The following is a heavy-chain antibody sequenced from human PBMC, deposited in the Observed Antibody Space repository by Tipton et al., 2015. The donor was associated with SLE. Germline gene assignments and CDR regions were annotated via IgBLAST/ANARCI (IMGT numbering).Heavy chain of an antibody. V-gene: IGHV4-59*11. J-gene: IGHJ3*02. CDR3: ARGGGFDAFDI. Sequence: TLSLTCTVSGGSISSHYWSWIRQPPGTGLECIGYISYSGSTNYNPSLKSRVTISVDTSKNQFSLKLSSVTAADTAVYYCARGGGFDAFDIWGQGRMVTVSS. CDR1: GGSISSHY. CDR2: ISYSGST.